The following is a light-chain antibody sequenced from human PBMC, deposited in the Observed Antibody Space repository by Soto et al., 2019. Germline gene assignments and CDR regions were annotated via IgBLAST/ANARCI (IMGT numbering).Light chain of an antibody. V-gene: IGKV1-5*03. CDR3: QQYNNYGSWT. Sequence: DIQMTQSPSTLSASVGDRVTITCRASQSISGWLAWYQQNPGKAPKLLIFKASTLESGVPSRFSGSGSGTESTLTISRLQPDDFATYCCQQYNNYGSWTFGQGTKVEIK. J-gene: IGKJ1*01. CDR2: KAS. CDR1: QSISGW.